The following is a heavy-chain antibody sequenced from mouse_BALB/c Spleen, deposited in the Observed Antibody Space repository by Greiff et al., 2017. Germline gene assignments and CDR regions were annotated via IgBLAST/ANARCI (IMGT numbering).Heavy chain of an antibody. V-gene: IGHV3-8*02. CDR2: ISYSGST. Sequence: VQLLQSGPSLVKPSQTLSLTCSVTGDSITSGYWNWIRKFPGNKLEYMGYISYSGSTYYNPSLKSRISITRDTSKNQYYLQLNSVTTKDTATYYCARWGWLLPYYLDYWGQGTLVTVSA. CDR1: GDSITSGY. D-gene: IGHD2-3*01. CDR3: ARWGWLLPYYLDY. J-gene: IGHJ3*01.